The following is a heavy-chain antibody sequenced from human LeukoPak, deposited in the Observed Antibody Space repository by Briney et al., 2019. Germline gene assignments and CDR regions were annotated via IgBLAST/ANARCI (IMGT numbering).Heavy chain of an antibody. V-gene: IGHV4-30-4*08. D-gene: IGHD2-2*01. J-gene: IGHJ4*02. CDR2: IYYSGST. Sequence: PSETLSLTCTVSGGSISSGDYYWSWIRQPPGKGLEWIGYIYYSGSTYYNPSLRSRVTISVDTSKNQFSLKLSSVTAADTAVYYCARVHCSSTSCYTWGYFYYWGQGTLVTVSS. CDR1: GGSISSGDYY. CDR3: ARVHCSSTSCYTWGYFYY.